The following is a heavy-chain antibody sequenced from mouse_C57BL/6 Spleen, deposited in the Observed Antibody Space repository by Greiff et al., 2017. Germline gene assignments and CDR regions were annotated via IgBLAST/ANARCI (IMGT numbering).Heavy chain of an antibody. CDR2: IYPGSGST. D-gene: IGHD2-4*01. CDR1: GYTFTSYW. Sequence: VQLQQPGAELVKPGASVKMSCKASGYTFTSYWITWVKQRPGQGLEWIGDIYPGSGSTNYNEKFKSKATLTVDTSSSTAYMQLSSLTSEDSAVYYCARYQGYDYDKGFAYWGQGTLVTVSA. J-gene: IGHJ3*01. CDR3: ARYQGYDYDKGFAY. V-gene: IGHV1-55*01.